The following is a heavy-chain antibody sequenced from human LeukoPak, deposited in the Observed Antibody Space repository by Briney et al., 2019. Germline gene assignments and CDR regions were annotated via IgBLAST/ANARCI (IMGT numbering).Heavy chain of an antibody. CDR2: IYYSGST. J-gene: IGHJ3*02. CDR1: GGSISSGGYY. CDR3: ARGVGVPAAIGRAFDI. Sequence: SETLSLTCTVSGGSISSGGYYWSWIRQHPGKGLEWIGYIYYSGSTYYNPSPKSRVTISVDTSKNQFSLKLSSVTAADTAVYYCARGVGVPAAIGRAFDIWGQGTMVTVSS. V-gene: IGHV4-31*03. D-gene: IGHD2-2*01.